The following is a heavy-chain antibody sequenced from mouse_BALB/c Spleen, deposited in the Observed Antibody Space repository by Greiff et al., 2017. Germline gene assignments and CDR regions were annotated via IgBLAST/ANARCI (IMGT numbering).Heavy chain of an antibody. Sequence: QVQLQHSGAELVRPGASVTLSCKASGYTFTDYEMHWVKQTPVHGLEWIGAIDPETGGTAYNQKFKGKATLTADKSSSTAYMELRSLTSEDSAVYYCTREGDPWYFDVWGAGTTVTVSS. J-gene: IGHJ1*01. CDR2: IDPETGGT. CDR1: GYTFTDYE. D-gene: IGHD3-3*01. CDR3: TREGDPWYFDV. V-gene: IGHV1-15*01.